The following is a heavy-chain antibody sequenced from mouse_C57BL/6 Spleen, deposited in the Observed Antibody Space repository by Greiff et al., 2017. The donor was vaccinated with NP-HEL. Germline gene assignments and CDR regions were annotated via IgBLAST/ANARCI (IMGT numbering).Heavy chain of an antibody. CDR1: GFTFSDYY. V-gene: IGHV5-16*01. D-gene: IGHD2-5*01. CDR3: ARERAYYSNYESAMDY. Sequence: EVMLVESEGGLVQPGSSMKLSCTASGFTFSDYYMAWVRQVPEKGLEWVANINYDGSSTYYLDSLKSRFIISRDNAKNILYLQMSSLKSEDTATYYCARERAYYSNYESAMDYWGQGTSVTVSS. J-gene: IGHJ4*01. CDR2: INYDGSST.